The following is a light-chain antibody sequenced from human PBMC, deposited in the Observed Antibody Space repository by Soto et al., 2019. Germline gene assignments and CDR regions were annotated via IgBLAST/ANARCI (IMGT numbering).Light chain of an antibody. V-gene: IGLV2-23*03. CDR2: EGN. CDR1: SSDVGNYNL. CDR3: CSYAGATTFVI. Sequence: QSALTQPASVSGSPGQSITISCTGTSSDVGNYNLVSWYQQHPGKAPKLMIYEGNKRPSGVSDRFSASKSGNTAYLTISGLQAEDEADYYCCSYAGATTFVIFGGGTKLTV. J-gene: IGLJ2*01.